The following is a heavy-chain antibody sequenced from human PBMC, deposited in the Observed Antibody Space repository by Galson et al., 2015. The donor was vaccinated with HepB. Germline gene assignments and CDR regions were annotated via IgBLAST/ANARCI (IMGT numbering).Heavy chain of an antibody. CDR1: GYTFTSYG. D-gene: IGHD1-26*01. V-gene: IGHV1-18*04. CDR3: ARVPTRAYQRIVGASFDY. Sequence: SVKVSCKASGYTFTSYGISWVRQAPGQGLEWMGWISAYNGNTNYAQKLQGRVTMTTDTSTSTAYMELRSLRSDDTAVYYCARVPTRAYQRIVGASFDYWGQGTLVTVSS. CDR2: ISAYNGNT. J-gene: IGHJ4*02.